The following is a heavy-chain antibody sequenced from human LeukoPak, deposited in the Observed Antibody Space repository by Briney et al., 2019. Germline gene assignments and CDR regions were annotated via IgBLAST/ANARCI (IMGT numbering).Heavy chain of an antibody. J-gene: IGHJ4*02. Sequence: GGSLRLSCAASGFTFSDRYMDWVRQAPGKGLEWVGRTRNKADSYITEYAASVKGRFTISRDNSKNSLYLQMNSLKTEDTAVYYCARDFDYGDGFDYWGQGTWSPSPQ. CDR1: GFTFSDRY. CDR2: TRNKADSYIT. V-gene: IGHV3-72*01. D-gene: IGHD4-17*01. CDR3: ARDFDYGDGFDY.